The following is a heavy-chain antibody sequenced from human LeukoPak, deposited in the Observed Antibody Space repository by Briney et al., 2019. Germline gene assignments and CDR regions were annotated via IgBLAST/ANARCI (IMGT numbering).Heavy chain of an antibody. V-gene: IGHV1-2*02. CDR2: INPNSGGT. CDR3: ARDYDSSGYYSYDY. CDR1: GYTFTGYY. D-gene: IGHD3-22*01. J-gene: IGHJ4*02. Sequence: ASVKVFCKASGYTFTGYYMHWVRQAPGQGLEWMGWINPNSGGTNYAQKFQGRVTMTRDTSISTAYMELSRLRSDDTAVYYCARDYDSSGYYSYDYWGQGTLVAVSS.